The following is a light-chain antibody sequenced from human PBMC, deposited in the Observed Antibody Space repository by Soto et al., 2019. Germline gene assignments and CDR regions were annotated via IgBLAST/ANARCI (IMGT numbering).Light chain of an antibody. CDR1: QSVSRY. CDR2: DAS. J-gene: IGKJ1*01. V-gene: IGKV3-11*01. Sequence: ILLTQSPCTLALSPGERVTLSCRASQSVSRYLAWYQQKPGQAPRLLIYDASNRATGIPARFSGSGSGTDFTLTISSLEPEDFEVYYCQQRSNWPRTFGQGTKVDIK. CDR3: QQRSNWPRT.